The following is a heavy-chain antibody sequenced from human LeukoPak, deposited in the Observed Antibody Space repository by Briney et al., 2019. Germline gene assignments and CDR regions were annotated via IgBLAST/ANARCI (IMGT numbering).Heavy chain of an antibody. CDR3: AKGSRGAYSSSPGSPNHYYYMDV. D-gene: IGHD6-6*01. J-gene: IGHJ6*03. V-gene: IGHV3-30*02. CDR2: VRYNGNDK. Sequence: GGSLRLSCAASGFTFSAYGMQWVRQAPGKGLEWVAFVRYNGNDKYYADSVKGRFTISRDNSKNTVYLQMNTLRAEDTAVYYCAKGSRGAYSSSPGSPNHYYYMDVWGKGTTVTVSS. CDR1: GFTFSAYG.